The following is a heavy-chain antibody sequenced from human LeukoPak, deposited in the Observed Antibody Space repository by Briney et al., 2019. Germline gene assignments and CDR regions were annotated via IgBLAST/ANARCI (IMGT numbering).Heavy chain of an antibody. V-gene: IGHV1-18*01. CDR2: ISAYNGNT. J-gene: IGHJ4*02. CDR3: ARSSSDYPKNGDF. D-gene: IGHD4-17*01. Sequence: GASVKVSCKASGYTFTSNGITWVRQAPGQGLEWMGWISAYNGNTNYAQKFQGRVTMTIDTSTSTAYMELRSLRSDDTAVYYCARSSSDYPKNGDFWGLGTLVTVSS. CDR1: GYTFTSNG.